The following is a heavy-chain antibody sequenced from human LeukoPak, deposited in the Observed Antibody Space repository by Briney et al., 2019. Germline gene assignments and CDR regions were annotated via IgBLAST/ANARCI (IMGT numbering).Heavy chain of an antibody. Sequence: PSETLSLTCAVYGGSFSGYYWSWIRQPPGKGLEWIGEINHSGSTNYNPSLKSRVTISVDTSKNQFSLKLSSVTAADTAVYYCARHIVATSGNYYYYYYMDVWGKGTTVTVSS. CDR3: ARHIVATSGNYYYYYYMDV. J-gene: IGHJ6*03. CDR2: INHSGST. CDR1: GGSFSGYY. D-gene: IGHD5-12*01. V-gene: IGHV4-34*01.